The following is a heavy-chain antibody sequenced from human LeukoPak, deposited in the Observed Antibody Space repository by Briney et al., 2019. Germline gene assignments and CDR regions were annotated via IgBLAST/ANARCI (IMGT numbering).Heavy chain of an antibody. Sequence: ASVKVSCKASGYTFTSYGISWVRQAPGQRLEWMGWISAYNGNTNYAQKLQGRVTMTTDTSTSTAYMELRSLRSDDTAVYYCARPGRNWNHWYFDLWGRGTLVTVSS. CDR3: ARPGRNWNHWYFDL. CDR1: GYTFTSYG. J-gene: IGHJ2*01. D-gene: IGHD1-1*01. CDR2: ISAYNGNT. V-gene: IGHV1-18*01.